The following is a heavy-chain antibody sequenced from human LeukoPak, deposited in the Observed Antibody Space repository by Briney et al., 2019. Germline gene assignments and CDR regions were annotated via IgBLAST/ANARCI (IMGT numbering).Heavy chain of an antibody. Sequence: GGSLRLSCAASGFTFDDYAMHWVRQAPGKGLEWVSGISWNSGSIGYADSVKGRFTISRDNAKNSLYLQMNSLRAEDTALYYCAIYYYDSSGTDWGQGTLVTVSS. CDR1: GFTFDDYA. V-gene: IGHV3-9*01. CDR2: ISWNSGSI. CDR3: AIYYYDSSGTD. D-gene: IGHD3-22*01. J-gene: IGHJ4*02.